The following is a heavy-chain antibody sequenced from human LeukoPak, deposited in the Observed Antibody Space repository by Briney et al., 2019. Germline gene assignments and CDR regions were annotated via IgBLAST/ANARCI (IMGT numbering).Heavy chain of an antibody. CDR1: GGTFSSYA. CDR3: ATYIAAALYYYMDV. J-gene: IGHJ6*03. V-gene: IGHV1-69*05. D-gene: IGHD6-13*01. CDR2: IIPIFGTA. Sequence: SVKVSCKASGGTFSSYAISWVRQAPGQGLEWMGGIIPIFGTANYAQKFQGRVTITTDESTSTAYMGLSSLRSEDTAVYYCATYIAAALYYYMDVWGKGTTVTVSS.